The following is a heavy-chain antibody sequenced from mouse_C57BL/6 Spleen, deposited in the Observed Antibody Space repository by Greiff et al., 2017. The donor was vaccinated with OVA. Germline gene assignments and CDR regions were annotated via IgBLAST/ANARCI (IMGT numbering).Heavy chain of an antibody. J-gene: IGHJ3*01. Sequence: QVQLQQPGTELVKPGASVKLSCKASGYTFTSYWMHWVKQRPGQGLEWIGNINHSNGGTNYTEKFKSKATLTVDKSSSTAYMQLSSLTSEDSAVYYCARSEGGYSWFAYWGQGTLVTVAA. V-gene: IGHV1-53*01. CDR2: INHSNGGT. D-gene: IGHD2-3*01. CDR1: GYTFTSYW. CDR3: ARSEGGYSWFAY.